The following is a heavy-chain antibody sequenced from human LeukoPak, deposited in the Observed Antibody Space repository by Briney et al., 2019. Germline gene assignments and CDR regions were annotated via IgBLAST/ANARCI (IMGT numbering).Heavy chain of an antibody. CDR2: IYSGGST. Sequence: GGSLRLSCAASGFTVSSNYMSWVRQAPGKGLEWVSVIYSGGSTYYADSVKGRFTISRHNSKNTLYLQMNSLRAEDTAVYYCARAVVPAAHLSYYYYGMDVWGQGTTVTVSS. D-gene: IGHD2-2*01. CDR1: GFTVSSNY. V-gene: IGHV3-53*04. J-gene: IGHJ6*02. CDR3: ARAVVPAAHLSYYYYGMDV.